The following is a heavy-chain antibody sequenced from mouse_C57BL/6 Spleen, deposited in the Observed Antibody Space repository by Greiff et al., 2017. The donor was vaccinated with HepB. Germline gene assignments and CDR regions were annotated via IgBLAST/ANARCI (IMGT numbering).Heavy chain of an antibody. CDR2: ISSGSSTI. Sequence: EVKLVESGGGLVKPGGSLKLSCAASGFTFSDYGMHWVRQAPEKGLEWVAYISSGSSTIYYADTVKGRFTISRDNAKNTLFLQMTSLRSEDTAMYYCARPLYYGLDYWGQGTTLTVSS. CDR1: GFTFSDYG. V-gene: IGHV5-17*01. J-gene: IGHJ2*01. D-gene: IGHD1-2*01. CDR3: ARPLYYGLDY.